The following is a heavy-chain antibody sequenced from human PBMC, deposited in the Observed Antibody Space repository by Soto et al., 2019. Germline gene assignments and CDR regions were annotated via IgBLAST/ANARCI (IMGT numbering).Heavy chain of an antibody. D-gene: IGHD6-6*01. CDR2: IYYSGST. CDR3: ARHHPPYSSSSFDY. CDR1: GGSISSSSYY. Sequence: SETLSLTCTVSGGSISSSSYYWGWIRQPPGKGLEWIGSIYYSGSTYYNPSLKSRVTISVDTSKNQFSLKLSSVTAADTAVYYCARHHPPYSSSSFDYWGQGTLVTVSS. V-gene: IGHV4-39*01. J-gene: IGHJ4*02.